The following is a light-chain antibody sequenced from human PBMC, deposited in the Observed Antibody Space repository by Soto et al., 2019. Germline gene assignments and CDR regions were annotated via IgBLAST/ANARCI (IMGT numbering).Light chain of an antibody. CDR1: QSVKNN. CDR2: GAS. V-gene: IGKV3-15*01. CDR3: HHYHNAAGT. J-gene: IGKJ4*01. Sequence: EVVMTQSPATLSVSPGETATLSCRASQSVKNNLAWYQKKPGQGPRLLIYGASTRATGIPARFSGSGSGTEFTLTINSLQSEDYAVYFCHHYHNAAGTFGGGTKVDIK.